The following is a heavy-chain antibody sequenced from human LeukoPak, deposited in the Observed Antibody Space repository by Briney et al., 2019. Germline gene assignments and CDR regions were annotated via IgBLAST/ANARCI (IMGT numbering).Heavy chain of an antibody. J-gene: IGHJ4*02. CDR3: ASSITVTTSWDY. CDR1: GFTFSDYS. D-gene: IGHD4-11*01. CDR2: ISSGSSYI. V-gene: IGHV3-21*04. Sequence: PGGSLRLSCAASGFTFSDYSMHWVRQAPGKGLEWVSSISSGSSYIFYADSVKGRFTISRDNAKSSLYLQLNSLRAEDTAVYYCASSITVTTSWDYWGQGTLVTVSS.